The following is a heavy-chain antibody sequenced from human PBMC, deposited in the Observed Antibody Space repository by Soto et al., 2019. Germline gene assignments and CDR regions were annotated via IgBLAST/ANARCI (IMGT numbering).Heavy chain of an antibody. V-gene: IGHV3-23*01. CDR1: GFTFSDFA. D-gene: IGHD3-10*01. J-gene: IGHJ6*02. CDR2: LDGAGGST. Sequence: PVGSLRLSCLASGFTFSDFAMTWVRHVPGRGLEWVASLDGAGGSTYDAESVRGRFSISRDNSQNTLFLQMKRLTVDDTAIYYCAAPRDEYGSGVSWFTYGMDIWGQGTTVTVSS. CDR3: AAPRDEYGSGVSWFTYGMDI.